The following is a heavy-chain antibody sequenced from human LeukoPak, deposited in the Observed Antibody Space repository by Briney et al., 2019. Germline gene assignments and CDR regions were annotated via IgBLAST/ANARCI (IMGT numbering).Heavy chain of an antibody. V-gene: IGHV3-23*01. CDR3: AKGLLDYVWGSRPDY. Sequence: PGGSLRLSCAASGFTFSSYAMSWVRQAPGKGLEWVSAISGSGGSTYYADSVKGRFTISRDNSKNTLYLQMNSLRAEDTAVYYCAKGLLDYVWGSRPDYWGQGTLVTVFS. CDR1: GFTFSSYA. D-gene: IGHD3-16*01. CDR2: ISGSGGST. J-gene: IGHJ4*02.